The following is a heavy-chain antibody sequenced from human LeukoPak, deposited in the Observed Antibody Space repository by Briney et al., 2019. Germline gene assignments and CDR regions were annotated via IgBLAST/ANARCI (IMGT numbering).Heavy chain of an antibody. J-gene: IGHJ4*02. V-gene: IGHV1-58*01. Sequence: SVKVSCKASGFTFTSSAVQWVRQARGQRLEWIGWIVVGSGNTNYAQKFQERVTITRDMSTSTAYMELSSLRPEDTAVYYCAAVAGSYYKTAMAGWGQGTLVTVSS. CDR1: GFTFTSSA. CDR2: IVVGSGNT. D-gene: IGHD5-18*01. CDR3: AAVAGSYYKTAMAG.